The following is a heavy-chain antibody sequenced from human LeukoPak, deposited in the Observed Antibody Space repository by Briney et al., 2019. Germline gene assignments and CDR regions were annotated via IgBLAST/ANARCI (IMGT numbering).Heavy chain of an antibody. CDR2: IIPIFGTA. V-gene: IGHV1-69*13. D-gene: IGHD3-22*01. J-gene: IGHJ4*02. CDR3: ASGTYYYDSSGYYPKGGFDY. CDR1: GGTFSSYA. Sequence: ASVKVSCKASGGTFSSYAISWVRQAPGQGLEWMGGIIPIFGTANYAQKFQGSVTITADESTSTAYMELSSLRSEDTAVYYCASGTYYYDSSGYYPKGGFDYWGQGTLVTVSS.